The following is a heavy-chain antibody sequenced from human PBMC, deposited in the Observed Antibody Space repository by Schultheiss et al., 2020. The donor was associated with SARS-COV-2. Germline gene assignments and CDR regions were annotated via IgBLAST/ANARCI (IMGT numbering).Heavy chain of an antibody. D-gene: IGHD3-16*01. V-gene: IGHV4-34*10. CDR1: GGSFSAYY. CDR2: INHSGTT. Sequence: SETLSLTCAVSGGSFSAYYWTWIRQSPGKGLEWIGEINHSGTTNYNPSLESRVAMSVDTSRNQFSLRLSSVTVADTAVYYCARDAGLTPTGGRGMDVWGQGTTVTVSS. J-gene: IGHJ6*02. CDR3: ARDAGLTPTGGRGMDV.